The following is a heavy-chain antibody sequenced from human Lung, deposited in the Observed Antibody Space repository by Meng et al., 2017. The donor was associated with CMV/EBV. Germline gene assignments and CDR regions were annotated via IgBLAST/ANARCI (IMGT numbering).Heavy chain of an antibody. J-gene: IGHJ5*02. Sequence: SFICYYWSWIRQPPGKGLEWIGEINHSGSTNYNPSLKSRVTISVDTSKNQFSLKLSSVTAADTAVYYCARGRYCSSTSCLRNWFDPWGQGTLVTVSS. V-gene: IGHV4-34*01. D-gene: IGHD2-2*01. CDR3: ARGRYCSSTSCLRNWFDP. CDR1: SFICYY. CDR2: INHSGST.